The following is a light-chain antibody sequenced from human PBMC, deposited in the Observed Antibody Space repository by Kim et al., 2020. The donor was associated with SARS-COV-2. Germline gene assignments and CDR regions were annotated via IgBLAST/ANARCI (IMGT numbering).Light chain of an antibody. CDR1: QRVSSH. J-gene: IGKJ1*01. V-gene: IGKV3-15*01. CDR3: QQYNNWPMT. Sequence: IVITPTPATLSASPGESAPLPGRASQRVSSHLAGYQQKPGQAPRLLIYGASTRATGIPARFSGCGSETEFTLTISSLQSEVFAVYYWQQYNNWPMTFGQGTRLDIK. CDR2: GAS.